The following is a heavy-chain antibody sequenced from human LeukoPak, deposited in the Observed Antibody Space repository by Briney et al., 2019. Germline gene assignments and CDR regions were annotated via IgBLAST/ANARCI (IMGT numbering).Heavy chain of an antibody. V-gene: IGHV4-34*01. CDR3: AGEGRSGSYYSWFDP. CDR2: INQSGST. Sequence: SVTLSLTCAVYGGSFSGYYWSWIRQAPGKGLEWIGEINQSGSTNYNPSLKSRVTISVDTSKNQFSLKLSSVTAADTAVYYCAGEGRSGSYYSWFDPWGQGTLVTVSS. J-gene: IGHJ5*02. CDR1: GGSFSGYY. D-gene: IGHD3-10*01.